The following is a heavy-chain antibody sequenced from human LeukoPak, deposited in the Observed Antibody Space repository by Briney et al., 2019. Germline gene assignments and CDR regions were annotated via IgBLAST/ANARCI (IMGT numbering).Heavy chain of an antibody. D-gene: IGHD2-8*01. V-gene: IGHV3-15*01. Sequence: GGSLRLSCAASGFTFSNAWMSWVRQPPEKGLEWVGYIKTKTDGGTTDYPAPVQGRFTISRDDSKNTLYLQMNSLKTEDTAVYFCTTSSHCSNGVCFFDYWGQGTLVTVSS. CDR2: IKTKTDGGTT. J-gene: IGHJ4*02. CDR3: TTSSHCSNGVCFFDY. CDR1: GFTFSNAW.